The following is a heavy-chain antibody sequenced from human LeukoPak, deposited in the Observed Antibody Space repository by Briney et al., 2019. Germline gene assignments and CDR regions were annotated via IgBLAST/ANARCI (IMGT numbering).Heavy chain of an antibody. D-gene: IGHD3-22*01. CDR2: ISGSGGST. CDR3: AKEPYYYDSSGYYH. Sequence: GGSLRLSRAASGSTFSSYAMSWVRQAPGKGLEWVSAISGSGGSTYYADSVKGRFTISRDNSKNTLYLQMNSLRAEDTAVYYCAKEPYYYDSSGYYHWGQGTLVTVSS. J-gene: IGHJ5*02. V-gene: IGHV3-23*01. CDR1: GSTFSSYA.